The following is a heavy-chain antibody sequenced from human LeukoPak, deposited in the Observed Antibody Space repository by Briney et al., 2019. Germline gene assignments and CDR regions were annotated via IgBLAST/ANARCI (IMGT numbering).Heavy chain of an antibody. CDR1: GGSISSSNW. D-gene: IGHD6-19*01. V-gene: IGHV4-4*02. CDR2: IYHSGST. CDR3: ARAGAVAAPTDDAFDI. Sequence: SETLSLTCAVSGGSISSSNWWSWVRQPPGKGLEWIGEIYHSGSTNYNPSLKSRVTISVDKSKNQFSLKLSSVTAADTAVYYCARAGAVAAPTDDAFDIWGQGTMVTVSS. J-gene: IGHJ3*02.